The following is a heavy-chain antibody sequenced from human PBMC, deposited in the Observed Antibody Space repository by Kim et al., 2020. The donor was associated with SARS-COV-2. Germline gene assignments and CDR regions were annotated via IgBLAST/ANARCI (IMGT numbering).Heavy chain of an antibody. CDR2: INPNSGGT. D-gene: IGHD2-2*02. CDR1: GYTFTGYY. J-gene: IGHJ6*03. CDR3: AREGCSSTSCYSNYYYYYMDV. Sequence: ASVKVSCKASGYTFTGYYMHWVRQAPGQGLEWMGWINPNSGGTNYAQKFQGRVTMTRDTSISTAYMELSRLRSDDTAVYYCAREGCSSTSCYSNYYYYYMDVWGKGTTVTVSS. V-gene: IGHV1-2*02.